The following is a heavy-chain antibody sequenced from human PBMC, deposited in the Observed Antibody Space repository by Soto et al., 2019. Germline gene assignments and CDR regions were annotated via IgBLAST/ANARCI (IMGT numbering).Heavy chain of an antibody. CDR1: GGCSSSNIYY. V-gene: IGHV4-39*01. D-gene: IGHD3-22*01. CDR2: IHYSGST. Sequence: SETLDLTCTVSGGCSSSNIYYWSWIRQPPGKGLEWIGNIHYSGSTYYDSSLQSRVTISIDTSKNQFSLKLSSVTATDTAVYYCASQHYYDSSGYYVVYWGQGTLVTVSS. CDR3: ASQHYYDSSGYYVVY. J-gene: IGHJ4*02.